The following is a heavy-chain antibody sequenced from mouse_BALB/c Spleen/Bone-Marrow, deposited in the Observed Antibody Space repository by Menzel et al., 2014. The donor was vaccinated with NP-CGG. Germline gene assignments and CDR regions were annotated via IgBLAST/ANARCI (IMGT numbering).Heavy chain of an antibody. CDR2: IWGDGTT. J-gene: IGHJ4*01. Sequence: VMLVESGPGLVSPSQSLSIPCTVSGFSLTGFGINWIRQPPGKGLEWLGMIWGDGTTDYNSALKSRLSIKKDNSKSQVFLKMNSLQAGDTARYYCAREKYGNYYAMDYWGQGTSVTVSS. CDR3: AREKYGNYYAMDY. D-gene: IGHD2-10*02. CDR1: GFSLTGFG. V-gene: IGHV2-6-7*01.